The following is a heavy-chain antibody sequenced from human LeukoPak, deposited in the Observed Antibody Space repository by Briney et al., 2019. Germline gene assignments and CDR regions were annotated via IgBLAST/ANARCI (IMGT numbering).Heavy chain of an antibody. CDR2: ISSSSSTI. CDR1: GFTFSSYS. V-gene: IGHV3-48*01. CDR3: ARRMATSDAFDI. D-gene: IGHD2-8*01. J-gene: IGHJ3*02. Sequence: PGGSLRLSCAASGFTFSSYSMNWVRQAPGKGLEWVSSISSSSSTIYYADSVKGRFTISRDNAKNSLYLQMNSLRGEDTAVYYCARRMATSDAFDIWGQGTMVTVSS.